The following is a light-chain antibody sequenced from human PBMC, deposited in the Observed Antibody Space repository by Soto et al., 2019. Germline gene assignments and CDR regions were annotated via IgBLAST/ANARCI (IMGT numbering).Light chain of an antibody. CDR2: EVT. CDR1: TIDIGAYDY. CDR3: SSFAGTNSFV. J-gene: IGLJ1*01. Sequence: QSVLTQSAYATGSPGQSVTISCTGTTIDIGAYDYVSWYQQRPGKAPRLIIYEVTRRPSGVPDRIFGSKSYTTASLTVSGLQAEDEADYYCSSFAGTNSFVFGTGTKVTVL. V-gene: IGLV2-8*01.